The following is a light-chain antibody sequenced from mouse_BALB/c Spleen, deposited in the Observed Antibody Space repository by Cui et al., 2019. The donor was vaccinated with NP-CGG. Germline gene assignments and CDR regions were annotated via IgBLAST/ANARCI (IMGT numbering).Light chain of an antibody. V-gene: IGLV1*01. CDR2: GTN. CDR1: TGAVKTSNY. Sequence: QAVVTQESALTTSPGETVTLTCRPSTGAVKTSNYANWVQEKPDYFFFTGLIGGTNNRAPGVPARFSGSLIGDKAALTLTGAQTDDEAIYFCALWYSNHWVFGGGTKLTVL. CDR3: ALWYSNHWV. J-gene: IGLJ1*01.